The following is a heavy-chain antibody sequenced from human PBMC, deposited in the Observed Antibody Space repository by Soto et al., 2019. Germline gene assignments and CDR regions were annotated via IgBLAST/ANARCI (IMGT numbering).Heavy chain of an antibody. CDR3: AKAASYYDINWFDP. V-gene: IGHV4-59*01. CDR1: GGSISSSY. J-gene: IGHJ5*02. CDR2: ISNSGST. Sequence: SETLSLACTVAGGSISSSYWSWMRQPPGKGLEWIGYISNSGSTNYNPSLKSRITISVDTSKNQFSLKLSSVTAADTAVYYCAKAASYYDINWFDPWGQGTLVTV. D-gene: IGHD3-22*01.